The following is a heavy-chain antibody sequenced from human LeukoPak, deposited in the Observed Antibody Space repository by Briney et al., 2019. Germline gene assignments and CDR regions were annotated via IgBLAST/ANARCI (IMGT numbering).Heavy chain of an antibody. CDR3: ARSVKGSSWYLGYYFDY. CDR1: GYSISSGYY. J-gene: IGHJ4*02. CDR2: INHSGST. V-gene: IGHV4-38-2*02. Sequence: PSETLSLTCTVSGYSISSGYYWGWIRQPPGKGLEWIGEINHSGSTNYNPSLKSRVTISVDTSKNQFSLKLSSVTAADTAVYYCARSVKGSSWYLGYYFDYWGQGTLVTVSS. D-gene: IGHD6-13*01.